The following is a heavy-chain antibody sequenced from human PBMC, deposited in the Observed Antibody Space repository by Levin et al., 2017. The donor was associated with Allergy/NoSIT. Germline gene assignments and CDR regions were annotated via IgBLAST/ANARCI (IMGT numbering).Heavy chain of an antibody. CDR2: INHSGST. CDR3: ARATPTDCSGGSCYSTVRAFDS. D-gene: IGHD2-15*01. V-gene: IGHV4-34*01. J-gene: IGHJ3*02. CDR1: GGSFSGYY. Sequence: SETLSLTCAVYGGSFSGYYWSWIRQPPGKGLEWIGEINHSGSTNYNPSLKSRVTISVDTSKNQFSLKLSSVTAADTAVYYCARATPTDCSGGSCYSTVRAFDSWGQGTMVTVSS.